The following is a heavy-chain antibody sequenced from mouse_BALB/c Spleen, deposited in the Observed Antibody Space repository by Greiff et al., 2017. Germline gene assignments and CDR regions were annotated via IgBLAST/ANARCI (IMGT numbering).Heavy chain of an antibody. J-gene: IGHJ4*01. Sequence: EVMLVESGGGLVQPGGSLKLSCAASGFTFSSYGMSWVRQTPDKRLELVATINSNGGSTYYPDSVKGRFTISRDNAKNTLYLQMSSLKSEDTAMYYCARVYASYYAMDYWGQGTSGTVSA. V-gene: IGHV5-6-3*01. CDR3: ARVYASYYAMDY. CDR2: INSNGGST. CDR1: GFTFSSYG. D-gene: IGHD2-3*01.